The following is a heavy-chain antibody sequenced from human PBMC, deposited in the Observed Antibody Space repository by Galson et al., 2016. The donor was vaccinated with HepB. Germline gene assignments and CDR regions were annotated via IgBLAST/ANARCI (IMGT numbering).Heavy chain of an antibody. D-gene: IGHD3-10*01. Sequence: SLRLSCAASGFTFSSNGMHWVRQAPGKGLEWVAVIWYDGSNKYYTDSVKGRFTISRDNSKNTLYLQMNSLRAEDTAVYYCARDRWFGELLGPSSHYYGMDVWGQGTTVTVSS. CDR2: IWYDGSNK. CDR1: GFTFSSNG. CDR3: ARDRWFGELLGPSSHYYGMDV. J-gene: IGHJ6*02. V-gene: IGHV3-33*01.